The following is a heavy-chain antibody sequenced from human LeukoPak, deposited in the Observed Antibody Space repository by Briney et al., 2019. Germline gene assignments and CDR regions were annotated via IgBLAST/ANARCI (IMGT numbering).Heavy chain of an antibody. CDR2: IKQDGSEK. V-gene: IGHV3-7*03. CDR1: GFTFSNYW. J-gene: IGHJ4*02. D-gene: IGHD6-13*01. Sequence: PGGSLRLSCAASGFTFSNYWMSWVRQAPGKGLEWVANIKQDGSEKYYVDSVKGRFTISRDNAKNSLYLQMNSLRAEDTAVYYCARRGPVNSYSSSWLFDYWGQGTLVTVSS. CDR3: ARRGPVNSYSSSWLFDY.